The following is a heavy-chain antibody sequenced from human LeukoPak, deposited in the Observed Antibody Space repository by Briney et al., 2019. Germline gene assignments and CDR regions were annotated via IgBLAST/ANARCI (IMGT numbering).Heavy chain of an antibody. V-gene: IGHV4-39*01. CDR2: IYYSGST. J-gene: IGHJ4*02. Sequence: SETLSLTCTVSGGSISSSSYYWGWIRQPPGKGLEWIGSIYYSGSTYYNPSLKSRVTISVDTSENQFSLKLSSVTAADTAVYYCARQRIMITFGGVIVISYFDYWGQGTLVTVSS. CDR3: ARQRIMITFGGVIVISYFDY. D-gene: IGHD3-16*02. CDR1: GGSISSSSYY.